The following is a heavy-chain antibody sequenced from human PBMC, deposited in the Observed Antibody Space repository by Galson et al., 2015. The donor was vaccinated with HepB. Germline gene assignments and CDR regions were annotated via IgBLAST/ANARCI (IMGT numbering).Heavy chain of an antibody. J-gene: IGHJ6*02. Sequence: SVKVSCKAPGYTSTSYGISWVRQAPGQGLEWMGWISAYNGNTNYAQKLQGRVTMTTDTSTSTAYMELRSLRSDDTAVYYCTRGMVGATHFGYYGMDVWGQGTTDTVSS. D-gene: IGHD1-26*01. V-gene: IGHV1-18*04. CDR2: ISAYNGNT. CDR3: TRGMVGATHFGYYGMDV. CDR1: GYTSTSYG.